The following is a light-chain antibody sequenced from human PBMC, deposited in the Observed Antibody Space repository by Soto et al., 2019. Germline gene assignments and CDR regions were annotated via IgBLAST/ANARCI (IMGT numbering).Light chain of an antibody. J-gene: IGLJ1*01. CDR2: EVS. V-gene: IGLV2-14*01. Sequence: QSALTQPASVSGSPGQSITMSCTGTSSDVGGYKYVSWYQQHPGKVPKLMIYEVSNRPSGVSNRFSGSKSGNTASLTISGLQAEDEADYYCSSYTSSNTYVFGTGTKVTVL. CDR1: SSDVGGYKY. CDR3: SSYTSSNTYV.